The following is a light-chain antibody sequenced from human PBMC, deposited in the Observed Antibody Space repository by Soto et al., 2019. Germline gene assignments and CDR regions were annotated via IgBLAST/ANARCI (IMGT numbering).Light chain of an antibody. J-gene: IGKJ2*01. Sequence: DIQMTQSPSFLSASVGDRVTITCRASQSINSYLNWYQHKPGKAPKLLILAASSLQSGVPSRFSGSGSGTDFTLTISSLQPEDFATYYGQQSHSTPLTFGQGTKLEI. CDR1: QSINSY. CDR2: AAS. CDR3: QQSHSTPLT. V-gene: IGKV1-39*01.